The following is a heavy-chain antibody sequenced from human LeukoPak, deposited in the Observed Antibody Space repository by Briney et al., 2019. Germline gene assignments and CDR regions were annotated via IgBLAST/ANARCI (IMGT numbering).Heavy chain of an antibody. Sequence: SETLSLTCTVSGGSLSSYYWSWIRQPPGKGLEWIGYIYYSVSTNYNPSLKSRVTISVDPSKNQFSLKLSSVTAADTAVYYCARHRTSYYYGSGSYYPYYYYGMDVWGQGTTVTVSS. CDR3: ARHRTSYYYGSGSYYPYYYYGMDV. D-gene: IGHD3-10*01. J-gene: IGHJ6*02. V-gene: IGHV4-59*08. CDR2: IYYSVST. CDR1: GGSLSSYY.